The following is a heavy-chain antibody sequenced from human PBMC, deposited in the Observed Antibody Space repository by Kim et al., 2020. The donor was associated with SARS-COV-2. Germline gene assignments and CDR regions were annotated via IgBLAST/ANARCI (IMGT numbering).Heavy chain of an antibody. CDR3: ARTMSGDIDY. D-gene: IGHD2-21*02. V-gene: IGHV6-1*01. J-gene: IGHJ4*02. Sequence: YRDYALSVKSRITINPDTSKNQFSLQLNSVTPEDTAVYYCARTMSGDIDYWGQGTLVTVSS. CDR2: YR.